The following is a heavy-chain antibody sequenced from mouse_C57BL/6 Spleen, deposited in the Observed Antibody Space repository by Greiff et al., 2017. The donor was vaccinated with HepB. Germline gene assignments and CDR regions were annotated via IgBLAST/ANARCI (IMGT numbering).Heavy chain of an antibody. D-gene: IGHD4-1*01. J-gene: IGHJ3*01. CDR1: GYTFTDYE. CDR2: IDPETGGT. CDR3: TSAGTY. V-gene: IGHV1-15*01. Sequence: VKLQESGAELVRPGASVTLSCKASGYTFTDYEMHWVKQTPVHGLEWIGAIDPETGGTAYNQKFKGKAILTADKSSSTAYMELRSLTSEDSAVYYCTSAGTYWGQGTLVTVSA.